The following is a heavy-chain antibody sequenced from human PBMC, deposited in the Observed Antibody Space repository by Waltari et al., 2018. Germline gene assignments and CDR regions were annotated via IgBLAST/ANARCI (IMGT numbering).Heavy chain of an antibody. D-gene: IGHD6-6*01. CDR2: ISWDGGST. CDR1: GLTFDAYT. CDR3: AKDNGEQLGSPLGY. J-gene: IGHJ4*02. Sequence: EVQLVESGGVVVQPGGSLRLSCAASGLTFDAYTMPWVLQAPGKGLEWVSLISWDGGSTYYADAVKGRFTISRDNSKNSLYLQMNSLRTEDTALYYCAKDNGEQLGSPLGYWGQGTLVTVSS. V-gene: IGHV3-43*01.